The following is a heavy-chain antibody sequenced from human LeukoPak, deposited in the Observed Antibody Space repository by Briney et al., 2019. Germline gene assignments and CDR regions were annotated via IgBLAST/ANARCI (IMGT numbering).Heavy chain of an antibody. Sequence: GGSLRLSCVASGFTFTDYYMSWLRQAPGKGLEWVSYISSRGSIIYYADSVKGRFTISRDNAKNSLYLQMNSLRAEDTAVYYCARHSSSQGRIQLWSRDYWGQGTLVTVSS. D-gene: IGHD5-18*01. CDR3: ARHSSSQGRIQLWSRDY. CDR2: ISSRGSII. V-gene: IGHV3-11*04. J-gene: IGHJ4*02. CDR1: GFTFTDYY.